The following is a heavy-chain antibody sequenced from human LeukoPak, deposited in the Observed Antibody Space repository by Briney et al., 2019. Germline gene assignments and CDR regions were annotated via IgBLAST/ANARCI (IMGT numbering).Heavy chain of an antibody. Sequence: GGSLRLSCAASGFTFSSYWMSWVRQAPGKGLEWVANIKQDGSEKYYVDSVKGRFTISRDNAKNSLYLQMNSLRAEDTAVYYWASLAVAAPTYFDYWGQGTLVTVSS. D-gene: IGHD6-19*01. CDR3: ASLAVAAPTYFDY. CDR2: IKQDGSEK. J-gene: IGHJ4*02. V-gene: IGHV3-7*01. CDR1: GFTFSSYW.